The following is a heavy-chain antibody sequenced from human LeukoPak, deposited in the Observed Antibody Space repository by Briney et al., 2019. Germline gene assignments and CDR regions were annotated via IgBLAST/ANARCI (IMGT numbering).Heavy chain of an antibody. J-gene: IGHJ6*03. V-gene: IGHV3-11*04. CDR1: GFTFSDYY. CDR3: ARYVTIPYYYYYMDV. CDR2: ISSSGSTI. Sequence: AGGSLRLSCAASGFTFSDYYMSWIRQAPGKGLEWVSYISSSGSTIYYADSVKGRFTISRDNAENSLYLQMNSLRAEDTAVYYCARYVTIPYYYYYMDVWGKGTTVTVSS. D-gene: IGHD3-3*01.